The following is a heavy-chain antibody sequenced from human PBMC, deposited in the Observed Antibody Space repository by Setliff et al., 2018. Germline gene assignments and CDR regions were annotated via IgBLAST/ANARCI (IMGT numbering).Heavy chain of an antibody. CDR1: GYTFTSYG. V-gene: IGHV1-69*10. CDR2: IIPFLDVT. Sequence: GASVKVSCKASGYTFTSYGISWVRQAPGQGLEWMGGIIPFLDVTKYAQNFQDRVTFTADKSTNTAFMEMRSLRSDDTAVYYCAREGVGWGFDSWGQGTLVTVSS. J-gene: IGHJ4*02. D-gene: IGHD6-19*01. CDR3: AREGVGWGFDS.